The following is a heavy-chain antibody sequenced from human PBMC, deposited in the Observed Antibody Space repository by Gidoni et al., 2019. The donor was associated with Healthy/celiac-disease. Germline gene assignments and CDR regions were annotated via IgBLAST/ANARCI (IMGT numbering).Heavy chain of an antibody. V-gene: IGHV3-48*01. CDR2: ISSSSSTI. CDR1: GFTFSSYS. J-gene: IGHJ4*02. CDR3: ARDSGITMVRGGGDY. Sequence: EVQLVESGGGLVQPGGSLRLSCAASGFTFSSYSMNWVRQAPWKGLEWVSYISSSSSTIYYADSVKGRFTISRDNAKNSLYLQMNSLRAEDTAVYYCARDSGITMVRGGGDYWGQGTLVTVSS. D-gene: IGHD3-10*01.